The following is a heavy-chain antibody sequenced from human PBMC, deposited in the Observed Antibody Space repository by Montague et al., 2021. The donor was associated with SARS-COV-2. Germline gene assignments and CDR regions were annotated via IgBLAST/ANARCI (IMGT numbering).Heavy chain of an antibody. CDR1: GGSISSYY. V-gene: IGHV4-59*01. CDR2: IYYSGST. CDR3: ARGSGWMGNAFDI. J-gene: IGHJ3*02. D-gene: IGHD6-19*01. Sequence: ETLSLTCTVSGGSISSYYWSWIRQPPGKGLEWIGYIYYSGSTNYNPSLKSRVTISVDTPKNQFSLKLSSVTAADTAVYYCARGSGWMGNAFDIWGQGTMVTVSS.